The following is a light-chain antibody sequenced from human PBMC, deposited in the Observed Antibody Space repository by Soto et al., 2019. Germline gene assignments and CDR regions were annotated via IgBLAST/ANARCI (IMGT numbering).Light chain of an antibody. CDR2: GAS. V-gene: IGKV3-20*01. J-gene: IGKJ1*01. CDR3: QQYGSSGT. CDR1: QSVSNNY. Sequence: ENVLTQSPGTLSLSPGERATLSCRASQSVSNNYLAWYQQKPGQAPWLLIYGASNRATGIPDRFSGSGSGTDFTLTISRLEPEDFAVYYCQQYGSSGTFGQGTKVDIK.